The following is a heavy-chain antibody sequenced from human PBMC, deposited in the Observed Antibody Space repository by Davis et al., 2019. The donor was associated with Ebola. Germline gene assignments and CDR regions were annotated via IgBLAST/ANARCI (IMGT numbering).Heavy chain of an antibody. CDR2: IDPGDSDT. Sequence: GESLKISCKASGYNFVNFWIGWVRQMPGKGLEWMGIIDPGDSDTRYSPSFQGQVTISADESISTAYLQWSSLKASDTAIYYCARGMRWQLGKDYYYGMDVWGQGTTVTVSS. V-gene: IGHV5-51*01. D-gene: IGHD6-6*01. CDR1: GYNFVNFW. J-gene: IGHJ6*02. CDR3: ARGMRWQLGKDYYYGMDV.